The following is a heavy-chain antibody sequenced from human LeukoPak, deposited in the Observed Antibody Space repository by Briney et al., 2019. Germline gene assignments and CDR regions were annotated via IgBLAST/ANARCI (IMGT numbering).Heavy chain of an antibody. CDR2: IRSKAYSGTT. CDR1: GFTFSSYA. D-gene: IGHD6-6*01. CDR3: TRRESQGSSTNWYFDL. V-gene: IGHV3-49*04. Sequence: GGSLRLSCAASGFTFSSYAMGWVRQAPGKGLEWVGFIRSKAYSGTTEYAASVKGRFTISRDDSKSIAYLQMNSLKTEDTAVYYCTRRESQGSSTNWYFDLWGRGTLVTVSS. J-gene: IGHJ2*01.